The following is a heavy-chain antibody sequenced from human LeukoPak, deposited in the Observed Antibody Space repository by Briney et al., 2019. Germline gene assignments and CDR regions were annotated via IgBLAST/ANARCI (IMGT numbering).Heavy chain of an antibody. CDR1: GGSISSYY. CDR3: ARNYASGSSLGY. D-gene: IGHD3-10*01. J-gene: IGHJ4*02. V-gene: IGHV4-4*07. CDR2: IHSSGGT. Sequence: SETLSLTCTVSGGSISSYYWSWIRQPAGKGLEWIGRIHSSGGTNYNPSLNSRVSMSVDTSENQFSLKLSSVTAADTAVYYCARNYASGSSLGYWGQGTLVTVSS.